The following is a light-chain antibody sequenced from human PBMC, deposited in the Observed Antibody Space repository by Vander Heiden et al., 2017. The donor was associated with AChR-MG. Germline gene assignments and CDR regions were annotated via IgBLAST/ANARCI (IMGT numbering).Light chain of an antibody. CDR1: SLRSYY. CDR2: GKN. V-gene: IGLV3-19*01. Sequence: SSELNQDPAVSVALGQTVRITCQGDSLRSYYASWYQQRPGQAPVLVMSGKNNRPSGIPDRFSGSGSGNTASLTIAGAQAEDEADYYCNSRDDSDKHVLFGGGTRLTVL. J-gene: IGLJ2*01. CDR3: NSRDDSDKHVL.